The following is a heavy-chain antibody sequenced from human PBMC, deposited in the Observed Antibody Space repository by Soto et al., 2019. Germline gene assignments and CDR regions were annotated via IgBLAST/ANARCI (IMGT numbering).Heavy chain of an antibody. J-gene: IGHJ4*02. D-gene: IGHD3-10*01. CDR1: GGSISRGGYY. Sequence: QVQLQESGQGLVKPSQTLSLSCTVSGGSISRGGYYWSWIRKHPGKGLVWLGFIYYSGSTNYNPDLKSRVSISVDTEKIQLSLKLSSVTAADTAVYYCATFVNELNGSGRYYKNSYWGPGALVTVAS. CDR3: ATFVNELNGSGRYYKNSY. CDR2: IYYSGST. V-gene: IGHV4-31*03.